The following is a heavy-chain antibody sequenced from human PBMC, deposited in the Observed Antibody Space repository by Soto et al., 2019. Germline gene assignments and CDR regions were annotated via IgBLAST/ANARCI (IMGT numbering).Heavy chain of an antibody. J-gene: IGHJ4*02. V-gene: IGHV3-66*01. CDR3: ARDPWAADY. CDR1: GFTLSTKY. D-gene: IGHD3-16*01. Sequence: EVQLVESGGGVVQPGGSLRLSCAASGFTLSTKYMSWVRQAPGKGLEWVSVIYSGGSTFYADSVRGRFTISRDNSKNTVNLQRNSLRAEDAAVYYCARDPWAADYWGQGTLVTVSS. CDR2: IYSGGST.